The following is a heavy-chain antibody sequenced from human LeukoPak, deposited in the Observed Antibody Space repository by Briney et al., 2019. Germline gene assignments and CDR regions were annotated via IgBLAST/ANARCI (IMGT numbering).Heavy chain of an antibody. CDR3: ARASTVAGTGFDY. J-gene: IGHJ4*02. V-gene: IGHV3-74*01. D-gene: IGHD6-19*01. CDR2: INSDGSST. Sequence: GGSLRLSCAASGFTFSSYWMNWVRQAPGKGLVWVSRINSDGSSTSYADSVKGRFTISRDNAKSTLYLQMNSLRAEDTAVYCCARASTVAGTGFDYWGQGTLVTVSS. CDR1: GFTFSSYW.